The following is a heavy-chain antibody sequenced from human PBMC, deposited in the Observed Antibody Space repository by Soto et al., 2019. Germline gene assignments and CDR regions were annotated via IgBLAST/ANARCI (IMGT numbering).Heavy chain of an antibody. CDR2: IYWDDDN. Sequence: QITLKESGPTLVKPTQTLTLTCTFSGFSLSSIAVGVNWIRQPPGKALEWLALIYWDDDNHYSPSLRSRFTITKDTSKIQVVLTMTNMDPVDTATYYCAHGSGWLSDYWGQGTLVTVSS. CDR3: AHGSGWLSDY. CDR1: GFSLSSIAVG. V-gene: IGHV2-5*02. J-gene: IGHJ4*02. D-gene: IGHD6-19*01.